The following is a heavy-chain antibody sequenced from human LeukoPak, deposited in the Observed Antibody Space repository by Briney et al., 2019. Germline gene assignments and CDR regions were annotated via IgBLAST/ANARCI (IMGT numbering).Heavy chain of an antibody. CDR1: GYTFTSYG. J-gene: IGHJ4*02. CDR3: AREGAYCSSTSCSRRSDY. CDR2: TSAYNGNT. Sequence: ASAKVSCKASGYTFTSYGISWVRQAPGQGLERMGWTSAYNGNTNYAQKLQGRVTMTTDTSTSTAYMELRSLRSDDTAVYYCAREGAYCSSTSCSRRSDYWGQGTLVTVSS. D-gene: IGHD2-2*01. V-gene: IGHV1-18*01.